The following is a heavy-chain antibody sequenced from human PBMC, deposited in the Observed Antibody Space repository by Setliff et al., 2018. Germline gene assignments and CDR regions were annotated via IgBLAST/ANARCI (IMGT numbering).Heavy chain of an antibody. V-gene: IGHV3-7*01. CDR2: IKKDGSIK. Sequence: GGSLRLSCAASGFTFRSYWMSWVRQAPGKGREWVANIKKDGSIKYYLDSVRGRFTISRDNAENSLTLQMNSLRVEDTAVYYCSRDLQGSGDYVVDYWGQGTLVTVSS. CDR3: SRDLQGSGDYVVDY. J-gene: IGHJ4*02. D-gene: IGHD4-17*01. CDR1: GFTFRSYW.